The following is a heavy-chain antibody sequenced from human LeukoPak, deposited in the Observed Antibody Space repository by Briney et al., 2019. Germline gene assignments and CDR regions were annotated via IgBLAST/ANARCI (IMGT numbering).Heavy chain of an antibody. CDR1: GFTFGSCW. D-gene: IGHD3-3*01. CDR2: INSDGSGT. Sequence: GGSLTLSCVASGFTFGSCWMHWVRQAPRKGLLWVSRINSDGSGTNYADSVKGRFTISRDNAKSTLYLQMNSLRVEDTALYYCVTIVGGYYPPVVGLDIWGQGTMVTVSS. CDR3: VTIVGGYYPPVVGLDI. V-gene: IGHV3-74*01. J-gene: IGHJ3*02.